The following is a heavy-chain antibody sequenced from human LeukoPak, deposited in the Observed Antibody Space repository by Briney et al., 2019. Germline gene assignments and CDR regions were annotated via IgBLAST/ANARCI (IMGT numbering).Heavy chain of an antibody. V-gene: IGHV3-74*01. CDR3: AKDPIMITFGGVFDP. Sequence: PGGSLRLSCAASGFTFSSYWMHWVRQAPGKGLVWVSLINTDGTTTSYADSVKGRFTISRDNAENTLYLQMNSLGAEDTAVYYCAKDPIMITFGGVFDPWGQGTLVTVSS. D-gene: IGHD3-16*01. CDR1: GFTFSSYW. J-gene: IGHJ5*02. CDR2: INTDGTTT.